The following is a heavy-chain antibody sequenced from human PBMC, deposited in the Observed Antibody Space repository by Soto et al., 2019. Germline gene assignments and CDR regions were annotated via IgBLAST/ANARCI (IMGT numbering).Heavy chain of an antibody. Sequence: TLSLTCAVYGGSFSGYYWSWIRQPPGKGLEWIGYIYYSGSTYYNPSLKSRVTISVDTSKNQFPLKLSSVTAADTAVYYCARDLSSYYYYGMDVWGQGTTVTVSS. CDR3: ARDLSSYYYYGMDV. V-gene: IGHV4-30-4*01. D-gene: IGHD2-2*01. CDR1: GGSFSGYY. J-gene: IGHJ6*02. CDR2: IYYSGST.